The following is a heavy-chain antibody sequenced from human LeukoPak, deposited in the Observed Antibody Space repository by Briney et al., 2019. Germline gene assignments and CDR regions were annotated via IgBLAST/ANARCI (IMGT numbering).Heavy chain of an antibody. CDR2: ISYDGSNK. CDR1: GFTFSSYA. Sequence: GGSLRLSCAASGFTFSSYAMHWVRQAPGKGLEWVAVISYDGSNKYYADSVKGRFTLSRDNSKNTLFLQMNSLRAEDTAVYYCARNRDIVVVPAALDYWGQGTLVTVSS. D-gene: IGHD2-2*01. CDR3: ARNRDIVVVPAALDY. J-gene: IGHJ4*02. V-gene: IGHV3-30-3*01.